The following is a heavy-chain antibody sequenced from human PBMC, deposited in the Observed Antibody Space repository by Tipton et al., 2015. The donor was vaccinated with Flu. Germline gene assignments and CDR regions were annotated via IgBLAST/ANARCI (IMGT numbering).Heavy chain of an antibody. CDR1: GGSIRSPTYY. Sequence: TLSLTCTVSGGSIRSPTYYWSWIRQLPGKGLEWIGHIYYSGNTYYNPSLKSRVSISMDTTKSQFSLTLSSVTAADTAIFYCAKIKRSAAWYVDYWGQGTLVTVSS. CDR3: AKIKRSAAWYVDY. J-gene: IGHJ4*02. V-gene: IGHV4-31*03. CDR2: IYYSGNT. D-gene: IGHD6-13*01.